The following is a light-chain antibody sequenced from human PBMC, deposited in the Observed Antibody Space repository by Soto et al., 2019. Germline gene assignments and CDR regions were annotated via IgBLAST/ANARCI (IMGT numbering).Light chain of an antibody. V-gene: IGLV1-47*01. J-gene: IGLJ3*02. CDR2: ATD. CDR3: AAWDGSRRGRV. CDR1: PSSFRSES. Sequence: QSVLTKPPSASGAPGQTVTISWSGRPSSFRSESVCWYRHIPETAPKLIIYATDQRPSGVPDRFSGFKSGTSASLAISGLRADDEADYYCAAWDGSRRGRVLGVGTKLPVL.